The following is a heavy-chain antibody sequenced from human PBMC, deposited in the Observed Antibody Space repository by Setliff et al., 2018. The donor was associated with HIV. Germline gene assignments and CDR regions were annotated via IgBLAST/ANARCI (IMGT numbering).Heavy chain of an antibody. V-gene: IGHV3-30*04. CDR3: ARERYNPRIAAAGMIDY. CDR2: ISYDGSNK. J-gene: IGHJ4*02. CDR1: GFTFSSYA. D-gene: IGHD6-13*01. Sequence: PGESLKISCAASGFTFSSYAMHWVRQAPGKGLEWVAVISYDGSNKYYADSVKGRFTISRDNSKNTLYLQMNSLRAEDTAVYYCARERYNPRIAAAGMIDYWGQGTLVTVSS.